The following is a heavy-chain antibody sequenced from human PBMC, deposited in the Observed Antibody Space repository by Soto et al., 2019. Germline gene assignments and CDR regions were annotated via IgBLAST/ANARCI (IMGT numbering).Heavy chain of an antibody. Sequence: GVSVKVSSKACGLALACRYMRWLRQDPGQGLEWMGIINPSGGSTSYAQKFQGTVTMTRDTSTSTVYMELSSLRSEDTAVYYFARGGQLVNYCYHYLDVWGKGTTLTVSS. CDR2: INPSGGST. CDR3: ARGGQLVNYCYHYLDV. CDR1: GLALACRY. V-gene: IGHV1-46*03. J-gene: IGHJ6*03. D-gene: IGHD6-13*01.